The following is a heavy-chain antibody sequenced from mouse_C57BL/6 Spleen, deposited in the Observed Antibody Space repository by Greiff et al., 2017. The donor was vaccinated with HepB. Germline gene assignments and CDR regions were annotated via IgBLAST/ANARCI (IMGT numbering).Heavy chain of an antibody. J-gene: IGHJ3*01. Sequence: EVKLVESGGGLVKPGGSLKLSCAASGFTFSDYGMHWVRQAPEKGLEWVAYISSGSSTIYYADTVKGRFTISRDNAKNTLFLQMTSLRSEDTAMYYCENDAGFAYWGQGTLVTVSA. CDR2: ISSGSSTI. CDR3: ENDAGFAY. V-gene: IGHV5-17*01. CDR1: GFTFSDYG.